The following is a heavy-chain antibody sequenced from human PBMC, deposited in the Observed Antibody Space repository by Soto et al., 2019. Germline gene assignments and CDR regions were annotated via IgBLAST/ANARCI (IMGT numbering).Heavy chain of an antibody. CDR3: ASLMSSGYYYGMDV. V-gene: IGHV1-69*02. CDR2: IIPILGIA. J-gene: IGHJ6*02. CDR1: GGTFSSYT. D-gene: IGHD3-10*01. Sequence: QVQLVQSGAEVKKPGSSVKVSCKASGGTFSSYTISWVRQAPGQGLEWMGRIIPILGIATYAQKFQGRVTITADKSARTATMALSTLRAEDTALYYCASLMSSGYYYGMDVWGPGTTVTVSS.